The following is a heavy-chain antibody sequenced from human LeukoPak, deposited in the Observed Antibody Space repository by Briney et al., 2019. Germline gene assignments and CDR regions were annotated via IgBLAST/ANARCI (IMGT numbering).Heavy chain of an antibody. J-gene: IGHJ3*02. V-gene: IGHV1-69*13. D-gene: IGHD1-14*01. CDR3: ARDFTSEDAFDI. CDR2: IIPIPRTA. CDR1: GGTFSRHE. Sequence: SVKVSCKASGGTFSRHEIRWVRQAPGQGLEWMGVIIPIPRTANYAQNFQGRVKITADESTSTVYMELRSLRSDDTAVYYCARDFTSEDAFDIWGQGTLVTVSS.